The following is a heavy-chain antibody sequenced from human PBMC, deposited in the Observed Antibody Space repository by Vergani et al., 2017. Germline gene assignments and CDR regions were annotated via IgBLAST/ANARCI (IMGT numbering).Heavy chain of an antibody. J-gene: IGHJ6*02. D-gene: IGHD2-21*02. CDR3: AKDIFIPFVVVTAIHDYGMDV. CDR2: ISGDGGST. Sequence: EVQLVESGGGVVQPGGSLRLSCAASGFTFDDYAMHWVRQAPGKGLEWVSLISGDGGSTYYADSVKGRFTISRDNSKNSLYLQMNSLRTEDTALYYCAKDIFIPFVVVTAIHDYGMDVWGQGTTVTVSS. V-gene: IGHV3-43*02. CDR1: GFTFDDYA.